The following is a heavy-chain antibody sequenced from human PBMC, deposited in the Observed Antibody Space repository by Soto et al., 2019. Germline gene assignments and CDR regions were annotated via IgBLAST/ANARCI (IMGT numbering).Heavy chain of an antibody. V-gene: IGHV4-34*01. CDR2: INHSGST. J-gene: IGHJ6*02. CDR3: ARGAARDYYYYYGMDV. Sequence: QVQLQQWGAGLLKPSETLSLTCAVYGGSFSGYYWSWIRQPPGKGLEWIGEINHSGSTNYNPSLKRRFPISVDPSKYQFSLKLSSVNAADTAVYYCARGAARDYYYYYGMDVWGQGTTVTVSS. D-gene: IGHD6-25*01. CDR1: GGSFSGYY.